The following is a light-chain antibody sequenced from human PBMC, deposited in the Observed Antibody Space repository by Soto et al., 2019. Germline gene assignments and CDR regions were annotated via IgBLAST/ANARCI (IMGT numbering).Light chain of an antibody. Sequence: DIQMTQSPSSLSASVGDRVTITYRASQSISSYLNWYQQKPGKAPKLLIYAASSLQSGVPSRFSGSGSGTDFTLTISSLQPEDFATYYCQQSYSTPPTFGGGTTVEIK. CDR1: QSISSY. V-gene: IGKV1-39*01. CDR3: QQSYSTPPT. CDR2: AAS. J-gene: IGKJ4*01.